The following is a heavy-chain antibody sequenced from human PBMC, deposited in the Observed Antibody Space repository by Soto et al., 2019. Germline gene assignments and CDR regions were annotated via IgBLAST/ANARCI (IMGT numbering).Heavy chain of an antibody. CDR2: INPKNGDT. CDR3: VKEATYYDSS. Sequence: QVQLVQSGAEVKKPGASVQVSCKASGYTFTAYYMPWLRQAPGQGLEWMGWINPKNGDTRFAQKLQGRVTMTRDTSINTVYMELSGLRSDDTAVYYCVKEATYYDSSWGQGTLVTVSS. CDR1: GYTFTAYY. D-gene: IGHD3-22*01. J-gene: IGHJ4*02. V-gene: IGHV1-2*02.